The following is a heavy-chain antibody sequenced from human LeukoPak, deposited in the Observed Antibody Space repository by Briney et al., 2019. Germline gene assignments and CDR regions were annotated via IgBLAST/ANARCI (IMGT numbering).Heavy chain of an antibody. CDR2: IGTAGNT. D-gene: IGHD3-10*01. J-gene: IGHJ4*02. CDR3: ARTYPASYSSGSPVLDY. V-gene: IGHV3-13*01. CDR1: GFTFSNYD. Sequence: GGSLRLSCAASGFTFSNYDMHWVRQATGKGLEWVSLIGTAGNTYYSGSVKGRFTISRENAKNSLYPQMNSLRAGDTAVYYCARTYPASYSSGSPVLDYWGQGTLVTVSS.